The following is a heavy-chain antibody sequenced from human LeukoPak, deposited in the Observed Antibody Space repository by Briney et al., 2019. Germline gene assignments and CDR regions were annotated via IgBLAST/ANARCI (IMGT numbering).Heavy chain of an antibody. D-gene: IGHD5-18*01. Sequence: GGSLRLSCAASGFALSSYAMSWVRLAPGKGLEWVANIKQDGSVKYYVDSVKGRFTISRENAKNSLYLHMNILRADDTAVYYCARASRTSTDTAIFYWGQGTLVTVSS. J-gene: IGHJ4*02. CDR2: IKQDGSVK. V-gene: IGHV3-7*01. CDR3: ARASRTSTDTAIFY. CDR1: GFALSSYA.